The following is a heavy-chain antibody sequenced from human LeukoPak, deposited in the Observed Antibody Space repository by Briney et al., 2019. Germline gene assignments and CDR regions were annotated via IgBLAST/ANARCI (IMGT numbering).Heavy chain of an antibody. CDR2: ISWNSGSI. D-gene: IGHD2-21*01. J-gene: IGHJ4*02. Sequence: GRSLRLSCAASGSTFDDYAMHWVRQAPGKGLEWVSGISWNSGSIGYADSVKGRFTISRDNAKNPLYLQMNSLRAEDTAVYYCARDSPNEGILWWSIDYWGQGTLVTVSS. CDR3: ARDSPNEGILWWSIDY. CDR1: GSTFDDYA. V-gene: IGHV3-9*01.